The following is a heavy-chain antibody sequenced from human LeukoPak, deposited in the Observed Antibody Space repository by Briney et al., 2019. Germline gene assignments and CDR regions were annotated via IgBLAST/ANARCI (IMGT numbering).Heavy chain of an antibody. CDR2: ISGSGGST. D-gene: IGHD6-13*01. V-gene: IGHV3-23*01. CDR1: GFTFSSYA. Sequence: PGGSLRLSCAASGFTFSSYAMSWVRQAPGKGLEWVSAISGSGGSTYYADSVKGRFTISRDNSKNTLYLQMNSLRAEDTAVYYCAKGTYSSSWYQYFQHWGQGTLVTVSS. J-gene: IGHJ1*01. CDR3: AKGTYSSSWYQYFQH.